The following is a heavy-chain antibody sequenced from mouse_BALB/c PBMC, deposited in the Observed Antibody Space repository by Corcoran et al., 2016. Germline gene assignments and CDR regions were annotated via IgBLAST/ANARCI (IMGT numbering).Heavy chain of an antibody. CDR3: AMITTGPWFAY. J-gene: IGHJ3*01. D-gene: IGHD2-4*01. V-gene: IGHV1S136*01. Sequence: EVQLQQSGPELVKPGASVKMSCKASGYTFTSYVMHWVKQKPGQGLEWIGYINPYNDGTKYNEKFKGKATLTSDKSSSTAYMEHSSLTSEDSAVYYCAMITTGPWFAYWGQGTLVTVSA. CDR2: INPYNDGT. CDR1: GYTFTSYV.